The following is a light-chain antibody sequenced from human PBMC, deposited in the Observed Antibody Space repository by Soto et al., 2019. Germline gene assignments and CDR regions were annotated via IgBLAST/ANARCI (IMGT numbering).Light chain of an antibody. J-gene: IGLJ2*01. CDR3: QTWGTGVRLV. V-gene: IGLV4-69*02. CDR1: SGHSDYA. CDR2: VNSDGSH. Sequence: QSVLTQSPSASASLGASVKLTCTLSSGHSDYAIAWHQQQPEKGPRHLMKVNSDGSHSKGDGIPDRFSGSSSGAERYLSISSLQSEDEADYYCQTWGTGVRLVFGGGTKLTVL.